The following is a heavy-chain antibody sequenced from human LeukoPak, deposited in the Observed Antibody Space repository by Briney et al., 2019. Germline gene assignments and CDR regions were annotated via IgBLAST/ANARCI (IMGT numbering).Heavy chain of an antibody. D-gene: IGHD3-9*01. V-gene: IGHV4-39*01. J-gene: IGHJ4*02. Sequence: PSETLSLTCTVSGGSISSGSYYWGWIRQPPGKGLEWIGSIYYSGSTYYNPSLKSRVTISVDTSKNQFSLKLSSVTAADTAVYYCASFCLRYFDWLLKGYYFDYWGQGTLVTVSS. CDR2: IYYSGST. CDR3: ASFCLRYFDWLLKGYYFDY. CDR1: GGSISSGSYY.